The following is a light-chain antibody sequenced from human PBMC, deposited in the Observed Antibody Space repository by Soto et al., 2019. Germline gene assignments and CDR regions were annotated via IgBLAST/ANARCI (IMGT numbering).Light chain of an antibody. CDR3: QQYNSFPT. CDR2: KAA. J-gene: IGKJ1*01. CDR1: QSISSW. Sequence: DIQMTQSPSTLSASVGDRVTITCRASQSISSWLSWYQQKPGKAPKLLIYKAASLESGVPSRFSGSGSGTEFPLTISSLQPDDLATYYCQQYNSFPTLGQGTKVEIK. V-gene: IGKV1-5*03.